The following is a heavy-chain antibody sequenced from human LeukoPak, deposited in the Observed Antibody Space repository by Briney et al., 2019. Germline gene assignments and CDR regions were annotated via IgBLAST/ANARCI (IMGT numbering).Heavy chain of an antibody. Sequence: GGSLRLSCAASGFSISTYWMHWVRQAPGKGLVWVSRINSDGSTTSYADSVKGRFTISRDNAKNTLYLQMNSLRAEDTAVYYCARRTYSGTYCYFDYWGQGTLVTVSS. CDR2: INSDGSTT. V-gene: IGHV3-74*01. CDR3: ARRTYSGTYCYFDY. D-gene: IGHD1-26*01. CDR1: GFSISTYW. J-gene: IGHJ4*02.